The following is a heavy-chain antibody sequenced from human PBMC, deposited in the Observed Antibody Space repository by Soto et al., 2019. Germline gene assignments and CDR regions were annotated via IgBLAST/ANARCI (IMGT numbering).Heavy chain of an antibody. J-gene: IGHJ5*02. CDR1: GFTFSSYS. D-gene: IGHD3-9*01. V-gene: IGHV3-48*02. Sequence: EVQLVESGGGLVQPGGSLRLSCAASGFTFSSYSMNWVHQAPGKGLEWVSYISSSSSTIYYADSVKGRFTISRDNAKNSLYLQMNSLRDEDTAVYYCARDWEVRRYFDWPQPGGQGTLVTVSS. CDR3: ARDWEVRRYFDWPQP. CDR2: ISSSSSTI.